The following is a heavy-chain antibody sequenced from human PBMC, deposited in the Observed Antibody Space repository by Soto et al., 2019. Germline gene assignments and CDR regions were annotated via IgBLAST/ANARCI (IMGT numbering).Heavy chain of an antibody. CDR3: ARDFPNSSGQSIDY. D-gene: IGHD3-22*01. V-gene: IGHV3-9*03. Sequence: GGSLRLSCAASGFTFYDYAIYWVRQGPGKGLEGVSGTRWKSGSIGYEDSVKGRFTISRDNSKNTLYLQMNSLRTEDMAVYYCARDFPNSSGQSIDYWGQGTLVTVSS. CDR2: TRWKSGSI. J-gene: IGHJ4*02. CDR1: GFTFYDYA.